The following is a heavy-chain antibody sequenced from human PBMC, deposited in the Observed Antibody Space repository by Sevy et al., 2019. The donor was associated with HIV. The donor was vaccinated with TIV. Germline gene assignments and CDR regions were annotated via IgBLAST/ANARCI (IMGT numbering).Heavy chain of an antibody. CDR3: ARSDGSGTINYFDY. V-gene: IGHV3-11*01. CDR2: ISSGYTI. D-gene: IGHD3-10*01. CDR1: GFTFSDCY. J-gene: IGHJ4*02. Sequence: GGSLRLSCAASGFTFSDCYMSWIRQAPGKGLEWISYISSGYTIKYADSVKGRFTISRDNDKNSLYLQMNSLRAEDTAVYYCARSDGSGTINYFDYWGQGSLVTVSS.